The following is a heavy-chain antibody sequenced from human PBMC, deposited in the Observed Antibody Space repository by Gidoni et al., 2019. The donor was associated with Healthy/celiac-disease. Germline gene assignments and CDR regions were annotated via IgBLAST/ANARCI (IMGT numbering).Heavy chain of an antibody. Sequence: QLQLQESGSGLVKPSQTPSLTCAVAGGAISSGGYPWSWVRQPPGKGLEWIGYIYHSGSTYYNPSFKGRVTISVDSSKNQFSLKLSSVTAADTAVYYCARVLAYCGGDCYSGAWFDPWGQGTLVTVSS. CDR1: GGAISSGGYP. D-gene: IGHD2-21*02. V-gene: IGHV4-30-2*01. CDR3: ARVLAYCGGDCYSGAWFDP. J-gene: IGHJ5*02. CDR2: IYHSGST.